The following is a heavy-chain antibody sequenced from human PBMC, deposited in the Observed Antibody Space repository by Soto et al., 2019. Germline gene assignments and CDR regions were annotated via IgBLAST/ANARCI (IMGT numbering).Heavy chain of an antibody. CDR3: STVRTY. V-gene: IGHV3-15*01. J-gene: IGHJ4*02. D-gene: IGHD3-10*01. CDR2: IKPKTDGGTT. Sequence: PGGSLRLSCAASGFTFSKTCMNWVCQAPGKGLEWVGRIKPKTDGGTTDYAAPVEGGFTISRDDSKNTLYLQMNSLKTDDTAVYYCSTVRTYWGQGTLVTVSS. CDR1: GFTFSKTC.